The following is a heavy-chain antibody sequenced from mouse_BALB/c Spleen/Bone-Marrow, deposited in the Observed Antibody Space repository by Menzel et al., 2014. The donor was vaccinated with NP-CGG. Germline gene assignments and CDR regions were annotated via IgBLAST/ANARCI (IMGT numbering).Heavy chain of an antibody. V-gene: IGHV5-9-2*01. D-gene: IGHD2-4*01. CDR2: ISGGGSYT. CDR1: GFTFNSYG. CDR3: ARHAYYDQTEVSFVY. Sequence: EVKLEESGGGLVKSGGSLKLSCAASGFTFNSYGMSWVRQTPEKRLEWVATISGGGSYTFYPDSVKGRFTISRDNAKNNLYLQLSSLSSEDTALYYCARHAYYDQTEVSFVYWGQGTLVTVSA. J-gene: IGHJ3*01.